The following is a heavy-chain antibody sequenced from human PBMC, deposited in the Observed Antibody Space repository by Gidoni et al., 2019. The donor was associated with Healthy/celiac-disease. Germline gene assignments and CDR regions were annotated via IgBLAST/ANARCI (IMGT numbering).Heavy chain of an antibody. D-gene: IGHD3-10*01. CDR3: AKSITTIQGFDP. Sequence: QVQLVQSGAEVKKPGASVKVSCKASGYTFTSSYMHWVRQAPGQGLEWMGIINPSGGSTSHAQKFQGRVTMTRDTSTSTVYMELSSLRSEDTAVYYCAKSITTIQGFDPWGQGTLVTVSS. CDR2: INPSGGST. V-gene: IGHV1-46*01. CDR1: GYTFTSSY. J-gene: IGHJ5*02.